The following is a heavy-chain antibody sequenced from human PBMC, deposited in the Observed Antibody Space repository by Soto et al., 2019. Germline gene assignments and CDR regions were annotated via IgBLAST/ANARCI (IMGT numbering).Heavy chain of an antibody. V-gene: IGHV5-51*01. D-gene: IGHD2-2*01. CDR1: GYSLTSNW. Sequence: PGESLKISCKDSGYSLTSNWIAWVRQMPGKGLEWMGVIYSGDSQTKYSPSFQGQVTISADKSINTAYLQWSSLKASDTAMYYCARHYHGFDYWGQGTLVTVSS. J-gene: IGHJ4*02. CDR2: IYSGDSQT. CDR3: ARHYHGFDY.